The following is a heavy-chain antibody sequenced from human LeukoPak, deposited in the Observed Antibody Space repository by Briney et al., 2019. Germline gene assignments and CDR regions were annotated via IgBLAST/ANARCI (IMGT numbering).Heavy chain of an antibody. CDR1: GGSFSGYY. V-gene: IGHV4-34*01. CDR3: ARVSGSGFDY. Sequence: SETLSLTCAVYGGSFSGYYWSWIRQPPGKGLEWIGEINHSGSTNYNPSLKGRVTISVDTSKNQFSLKLSSVTAADTAVYYCARVSGSGFDYWGQGTLVTVSS. J-gene: IGHJ4*02. D-gene: IGHD3-10*01. CDR2: INHSGST.